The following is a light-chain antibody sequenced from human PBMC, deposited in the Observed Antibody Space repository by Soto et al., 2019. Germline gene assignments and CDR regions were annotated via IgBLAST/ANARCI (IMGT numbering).Light chain of an antibody. CDR1: GSDVGSSTL. CDR2: EGR. J-gene: IGLJ1*01. CDR3: ISYADTSTYV. Sequence: QSALTQPASVSGSPGQSITISCTGTGSDVGSSTLVSWYQQHPGKAPKLMIFEGRKRPSGVSNRFSGSKSGNTASLTISGLQAEDEAEYYCISYADTSTYVFGSGTKLTVL. V-gene: IGLV2-23*01.